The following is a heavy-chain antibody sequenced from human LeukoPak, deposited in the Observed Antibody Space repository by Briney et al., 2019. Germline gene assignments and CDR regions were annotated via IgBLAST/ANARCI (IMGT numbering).Heavy chain of an antibody. J-gene: IGHJ4*02. CDR1: GGSISSSSYY. V-gene: IGHV4-39*01. CDR3: ARHNDYGDYVVDY. D-gene: IGHD4-17*01. CDR2: IYYSGST. Sequence: SETLSLTCTVSGGSISSSSYYWGWIRLPPGKGLEWIGSIYYSGSTYYNPSLKSRVTISVDTSKNQFSLKLSSVTAADTAVYYCARHNDYGDYVVDYWGQGTLVTVSS.